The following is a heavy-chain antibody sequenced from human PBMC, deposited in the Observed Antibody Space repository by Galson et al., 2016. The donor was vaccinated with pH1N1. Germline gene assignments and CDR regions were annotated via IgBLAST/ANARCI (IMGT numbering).Heavy chain of an antibody. CDR2: IDWGDEK. Sequence: PALVKPTQTLTLTCTFSGFSLSTSGMCVSWVRQPPGKALEWLALIDWGDEKYYSTSLKTRLIISKDTSKNQVVLTMTNMDPVDTATYYCARFTYGDYTTYFDYWGQGTLATVSS. V-gene: IGHV2-70*20. CDR3: ARFTYGDYTTYFDY. J-gene: IGHJ4*02. CDR1: GFSLSTSGMC. D-gene: IGHD4-17*01.